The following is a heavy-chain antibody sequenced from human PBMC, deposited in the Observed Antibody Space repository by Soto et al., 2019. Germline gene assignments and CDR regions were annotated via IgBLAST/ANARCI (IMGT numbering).Heavy chain of an antibody. J-gene: IGHJ4*02. CDR2: IKQDGSEK. D-gene: IGHD2-2*01. V-gene: IGHV3-7*05. CDR3: ATDSTMNQY. Sequence: WGSLRLSCAASGFTFSNYWMSWVRQAPGKGLEWVANIKQDGSEKDYVDSVKGRFTISRDNAKNSLFLQMNSLRAEDTAVYYCATDSTMNQYWGQGTPVTVLL. CDR1: GFTFSNYW.